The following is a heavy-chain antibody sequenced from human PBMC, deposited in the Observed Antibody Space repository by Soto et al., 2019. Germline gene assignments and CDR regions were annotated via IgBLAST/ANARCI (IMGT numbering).Heavy chain of an antibody. CDR2: IIPIFGTA. CDR3: ARDRDDYGDYWFDP. CDR1: AGTFSSYA. D-gene: IGHD4-17*01. V-gene: IGHV1-69*01. J-gene: IGHJ5*02. Sequence: QVQLVQSGTEVKKPGSSVKVSCKASAGTFSSYAISWVRQAPGQGLEWMGGIIPIFGTANYAQKFQGRVTITADDSTSTAYMELSSLRSEDTAVYYCARDRDDYGDYWFDPWGQRTLVTVSS.